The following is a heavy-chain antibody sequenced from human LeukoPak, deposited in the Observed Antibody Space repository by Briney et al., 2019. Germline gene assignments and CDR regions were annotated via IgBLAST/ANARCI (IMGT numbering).Heavy chain of an antibody. V-gene: IGHV4-30-2*01. CDR2: IYHSGST. J-gene: IGHJ5*02. CDR3: ARSWETWSGYYSQGGHWFDP. CDR1: GGSISSGGYY. Sequence: PSQTLSLTCTVSGGSISSGGYYWSWIRQPPGKGLEWIGYIYHSGSTYYNPSLKSRVTISVDRSKNQFSLKLSSVTAADTAVYYCARSWETWSGYYSQGGHWFDPWGQGTLVTVSS. D-gene: IGHD3-3*01.